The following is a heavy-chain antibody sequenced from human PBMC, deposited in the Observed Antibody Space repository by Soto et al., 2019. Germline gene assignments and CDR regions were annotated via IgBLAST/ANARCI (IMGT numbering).Heavy chain of an antibody. CDR3: ARDRPSYCSGGSCYHEGGMDV. J-gene: IGHJ6*02. CDR2: ISAYNGNT. Sequence: ASVKVSCKASGYTFTSYGISWVRQAPGQGLEWMGWISAYNGNTNYAQKLQGRVTMTTDTSTSTAYMELRSLRSDDTAVYYCARDRPSYCSGGSCYHEGGMDVWGQGTTVTSP. V-gene: IGHV1-18*01. CDR1: GYTFTSYG. D-gene: IGHD2-15*01.